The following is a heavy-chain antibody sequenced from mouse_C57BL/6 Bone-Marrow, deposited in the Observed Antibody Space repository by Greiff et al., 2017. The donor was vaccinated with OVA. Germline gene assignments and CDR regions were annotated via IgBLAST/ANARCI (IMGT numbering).Heavy chain of an antibody. CDR2: IDPSDSET. J-gene: IGHJ3*01. CDR1: GYTFTSYW. Sequence: QVQLQQPGAELVRPGSSVKLSCKASGYTFTSYWMHWVKQRPIQGLEWIGNIDPSDSETHYTQKFKDKATLTVDKSSSTAYMQLSSLTSEDSAVYYCASKSNYSRAWFAYWGQGTLVTVSA. CDR3: ASKSNYSRAWFAY. V-gene: IGHV1-52*01. D-gene: IGHD2-5*01.